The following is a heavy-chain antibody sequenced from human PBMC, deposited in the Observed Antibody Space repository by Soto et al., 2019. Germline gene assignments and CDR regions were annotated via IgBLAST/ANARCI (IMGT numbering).Heavy chain of an antibody. CDR1: GGSISSGGYY. Sequence: PSETLSLTCAVSGGSISSGGYYWSWIRQHPGKGLEWIGYIYYSGSTYYNPSLKSRVSISVDTSKNQFSLKLSSVTAADTAVYYCASHDYAHYGMDVWGQGTTVTVS. CDR2: IYYSGST. J-gene: IGHJ6*02. V-gene: IGHV4-30-4*08. CDR3: ASHDYAHYGMDV. D-gene: IGHD3-16*01.